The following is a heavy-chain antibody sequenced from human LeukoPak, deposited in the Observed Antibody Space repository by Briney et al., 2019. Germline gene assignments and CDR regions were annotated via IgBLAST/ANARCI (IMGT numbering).Heavy chain of an antibody. V-gene: IGHV4-34*01. D-gene: IGHD6-6*01. CDR3: ARMYSSSFFDY. CDR1: GGSFSGYY. CDR2: INYSGTT. J-gene: IGHJ4*02. Sequence: SETLSLTCAVYGGSFSGYYWSWIRQPPGKGLEWIGEINYSGTTNYNPSLKSRVTISVDTSKNQFSLKLSSVTAADTAVYYCARMYSSSFFDYWGQGTLVIVSS.